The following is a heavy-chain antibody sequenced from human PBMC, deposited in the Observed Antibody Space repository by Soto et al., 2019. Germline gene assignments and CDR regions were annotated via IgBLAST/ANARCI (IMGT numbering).Heavy chain of an antibody. CDR2: IIPIFGTA. V-gene: IGHV1-69*12. CDR1: GGTFSSYA. J-gene: IGHJ4*02. Sequence: QVQLVQSGAEVKKPGSSVKVSCKASGGTFSSYAISWVRQAPGQGLEWMGGIIPIFGTANYAQKFQGRVTITADESTSTAYTELSSLRSDDTAVYYCARSGDRRRITTSFDYWGQGTLVTVSS. CDR3: ARSGDRRRITTSFDY. D-gene: IGHD3-10*01.